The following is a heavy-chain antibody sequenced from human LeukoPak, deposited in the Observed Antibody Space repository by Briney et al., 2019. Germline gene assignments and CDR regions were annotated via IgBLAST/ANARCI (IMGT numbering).Heavy chain of an antibody. CDR1: GGSISSYY. V-gene: IGHV4-59*01. CDR3: ARVSLRAFDI. CDR2: IYYSGST. Sequence: KTSXXLSLTCTVSGGSISSYYWSWIRQPPGKGLEWIGYIYYSGSTNYNPSLKSRVTISVDTSKNQFSLKLSSVTAADTAVYYCARVSLRAFDIWGQGTMVTVSS. J-gene: IGHJ3*02.